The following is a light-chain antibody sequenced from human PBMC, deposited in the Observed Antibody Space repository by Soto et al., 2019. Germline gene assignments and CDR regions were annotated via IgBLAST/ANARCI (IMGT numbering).Light chain of an antibody. CDR1: RSISISY. Sequence: EIVLTQSPGTLSLSPGERATLSCRASRSISISYLAWYQQKPGQAPRLLIYGASSRATGIPDRFSGSGSGTDFTLTISILEPEDFAVYYCLQYVSSPITFGQGTRLEIK. CDR2: GAS. V-gene: IGKV3-20*01. CDR3: LQYVSSPIT. J-gene: IGKJ5*01.